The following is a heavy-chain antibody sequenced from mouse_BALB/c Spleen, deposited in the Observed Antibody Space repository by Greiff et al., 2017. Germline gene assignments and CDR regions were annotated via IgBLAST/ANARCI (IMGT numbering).Heavy chain of an antibody. Sequence: DVMLVESGGGLVKPGGSLKLSCAASGFTFSSYAMSWVRQSPEKRLEWVAEISSGGSYTYYPDTVTGRFTISRDNAKNTLYLEMSSLRSEDTAMYYCARDGMDYWGQGTSVTVAS. CDR1: GFTFSSYA. CDR3: ARDGMDY. CDR2: ISSGGSYT. J-gene: IGHJ4*01. V-gene: IGHV5-9-4*01.